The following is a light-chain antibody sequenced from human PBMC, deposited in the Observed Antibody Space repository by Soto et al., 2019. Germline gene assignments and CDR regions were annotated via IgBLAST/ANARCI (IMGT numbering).Light chain of an antibody. CDR3: SSYSATNTLV. J-gene: IGLJ1*01. CDR1: SSDVGDYPY. Sequence: ALPQPASVSGSPGQSIIISCTGTSSDVGDYPYVSWYQQHPGEVPKLIIYEVTNRPSGVTSRFSGSKSENTASLTISGLQAEDEADYYCSSYSATNTLVFGGGTKVTVL. CDR2: EVT. V-gene: IGLV2-14*01.